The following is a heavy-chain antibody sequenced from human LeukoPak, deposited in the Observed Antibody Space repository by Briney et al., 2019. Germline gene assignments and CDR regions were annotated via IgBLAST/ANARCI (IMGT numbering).Heavy chain of an antibody. CDR1: GLSFSSSA. D-gene: IGHD3-16*01. CDR2: IRGNGVT. Sequence: GGSLRLSCAASGLSFSSSAMSWVRQGPARGLEWVSSIRGNGVTFYADSVKGRFTLSSDSSRNTVYFQLNNLRVEDTAIYSCAKASWVSSTDAVRWGQGTLVTVSS. CDR3: AKASWVSSTDAVR. J-gene: IGHJ4*02. V-gene: IGHV3-23*01.